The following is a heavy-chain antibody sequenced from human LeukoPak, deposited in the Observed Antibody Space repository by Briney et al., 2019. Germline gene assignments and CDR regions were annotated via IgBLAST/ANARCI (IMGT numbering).Heavy chain of an antibody. CDR2: IWYDGSNK. D-gene: IGHD3-22*01. V-gene: IGHV3-33*06. J-gene: IGHJ4*02. Sequence: HPGGSLRLSCAASGFTFSSYGMHWVRQAPGKGLEWAAVIWYDGSNKYYADSVKGRFTISRDNSKNTLYLQMNSLRAEDTAVYYCANENYYDSSGFPDHWGQGTLVTVSS. CDR3: ANENYYDSSGFPDH. CDR1: GFTFSSYG.